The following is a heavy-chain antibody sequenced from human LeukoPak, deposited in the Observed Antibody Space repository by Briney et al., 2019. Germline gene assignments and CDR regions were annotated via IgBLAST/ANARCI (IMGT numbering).Heavy chain of an antibody. J-gene: IGHJ4*02. V-gene: IGHV3-15*01. CDR2: IKSKTDGGTT. Sequence: GGSLRLSCAASAFTFSNAWMNWVRQAPGKGLEWVGRIKSKTDGGTTDYAAPAKGRFTISRDDSKNTLYLQMNSLKTEDTAVYYCTTEERVSSGYCSGGSCYIDYWGQGTLVTVSS. D-gene: IGHD2-15*01. CDR3: TTEERVSSGYCSGGSCYIDY. CDR1: AFTFSNAW.